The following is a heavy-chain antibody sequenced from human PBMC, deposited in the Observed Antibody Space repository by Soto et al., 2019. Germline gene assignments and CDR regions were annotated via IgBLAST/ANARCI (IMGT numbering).Heavy chain of an antibody. CDR3: AREAQSVGATPWYFDY. V-gene: IGHV1-3*01. J-gene: IGHJ4*02. Sequence: QVQLVQSGAEVKKPGASVKVSCKASGYTFTSYAMHWVRQAPGQRLEWMGWINAGNGNTKYSQKFQGRVTITRDTSASTAYMELSSLRSEDTAVYYCAREAQSVGATPWYFDYWGQGTLVTVSS. CDR2: INAGNGNT. CDR1: GYTFTSYA. D-gene: IGHD1-26*01.